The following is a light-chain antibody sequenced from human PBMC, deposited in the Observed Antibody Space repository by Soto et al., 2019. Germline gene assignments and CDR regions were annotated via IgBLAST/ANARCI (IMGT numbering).Light chain of an antibody. Sequence: QSVLTQPPSVSGSPGHSVAISCTGTSSDVGSYNRVSWYQQPPGSAPKLMIYDVSNRPSGVPDRFSGSKSGNAASLTISGLQAEYEADYYCSSYTSSNTYVFGTGTKVTVL. V-gene: IGLV2-18*02. CDR2: DVS. CDR3: SSYTSSNTYV. CDR1: SSDVGSYNR. J-gene: IGLJ1*01.